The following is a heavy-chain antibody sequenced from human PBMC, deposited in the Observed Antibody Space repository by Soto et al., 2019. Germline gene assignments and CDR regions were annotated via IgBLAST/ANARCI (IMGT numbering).Heavy chain of an antibody. Sequence: PSETLSLTCTVSGGSISSSSYYWGWIRQPPGKGLEWIGSIYYSGSTYYNPSLESRVTISVDTSKNQFSLKLSSVTAADTAVYYCARRANYYDSSGYYYDFDYWGQGTLVTVSS. CDR1: GGSISSSSYY. J-gene: IGHJ4*02. CDR2: IYYSGST. V-gene: IGHV4-39*01. CDR3: ARRANYYDSSGYYYDFDY. D-gene: IGHD3-22*01.